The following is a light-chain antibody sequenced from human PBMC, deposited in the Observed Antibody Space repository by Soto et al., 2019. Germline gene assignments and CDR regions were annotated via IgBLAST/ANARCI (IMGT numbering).Light chain of an antibody. Sequence: DIQMTQSPSSLSASVGDRVTITCRASQSISSYLNWYQQKPGKAPKLLIYAASSLQTGVPTRFSGSGSGTYFTLTISSLQPEDFVAYYWQQSYSTPPVTFGQGTRLEIK. J-gene: IGKJ5*01. CDR3: QQSYSTPPVT. CDR1: QSISSY. CDR2: AAS. V-gene: IGKV1-39*01.